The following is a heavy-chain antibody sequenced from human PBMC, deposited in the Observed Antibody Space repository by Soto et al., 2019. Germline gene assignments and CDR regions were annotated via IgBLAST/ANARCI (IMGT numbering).Heavy chain of an antibody. Sequence: QVQLVQSGAEVKEPGASMKVSCKASGYTFNNYDISWVRQATGQGLEWMGWMNPGSGNTGYAHKFQGRVTMTRNISISTAYIQLSRLASDDTAIYYCARMSSSGSLNWFDPWGQGTLVTVSS. D-gene: IGHD3-10*01. J-gene: IGHJ5*02. CDR2: MNPGSGNT. CDR3: ARMSSSGSLNWFDP. V-gene: IGHV1-8*01. CDR1: GYTFNNYD.